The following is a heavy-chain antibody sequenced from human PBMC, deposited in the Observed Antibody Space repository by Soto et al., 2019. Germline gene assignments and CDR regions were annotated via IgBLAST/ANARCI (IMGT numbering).Heavy chain of an antibody. D-gene: IGHD3-22*01. CDR1: GYTFTSYY. Sequence: QVQLVQSGAEVKKPGASVKVSCKASGYTFTSYYMHWVRQAPGQGLEWMGIINPSGGSTSYAQKFQGRVTMTRDTSTSTVYMELSSLRSEDTAVYYCARRGCYDSSGEDAFDIWGQRTMVTVSS. V-gene: IGHV1-46*01. CDR3: ARRGCYDSSGEDAFDI. CDR2: INPSGGST. J-gene: IGHJ3*02.